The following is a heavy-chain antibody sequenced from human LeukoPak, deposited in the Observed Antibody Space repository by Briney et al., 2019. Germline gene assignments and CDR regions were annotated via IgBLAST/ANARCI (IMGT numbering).Heavy chain of an antibody. Sequence: GGSLRLSCAASGFTFSSYWMHWVRQAPGKGLVWVSRVNSDGSSTSYADSVKGRFTISRDNAKNTLYLQMNSLRVEDTAVYYCASDYYDSSGYYYFDYWGQGTLVTVSS. J-gene: IGHJ4*02. CDR3: ASDYYDSSGYYYFDY. CDR1: GFTFSSYW. D-gene: IGHD3-22*01. V-gene: IGHV3-74*01. CDR2: VNSDGSST.